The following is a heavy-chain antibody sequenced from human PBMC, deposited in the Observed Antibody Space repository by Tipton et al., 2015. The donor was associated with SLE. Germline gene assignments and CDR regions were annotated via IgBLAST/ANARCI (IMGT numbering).Heavy chain of an antibody. J-gene: IGHJ3*02. CDR2: MTDTATT. Sequence: TLSLTCTVSGGSISSHYWSWVRQSPGKGLEWIGDMTDTATTNYHPALKGRVTISVDTSKNQFSLKLSSVTAADTALYYCARVLLVDLGNDAFDIWGQGTMVTVSS. V-gene: IGHV4-59*11. D-gene: IGHD2-15*01. CDR3: ARVLLVDLGNDAFDI. CDR1: GGSISSHY.